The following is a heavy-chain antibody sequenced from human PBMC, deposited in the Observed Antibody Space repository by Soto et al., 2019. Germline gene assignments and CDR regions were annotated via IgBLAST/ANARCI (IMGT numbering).Heavy chain of an antibody. CDR1: GWSLSRWDYF. CDR3: ARVRREYDNSGPVDY. V-gene: IGHV4-30-2*01. Sequence: PSEDLALPCAVSGWSLSRWDYFLDLVRQAPGTGLEWIGYTYHRGSTYTHPPLQSPVTMSLDRSRNQFSLKLNSVTAADTAVYYCARVRREYDNSGPVDYWGQGTLVAVSS. CDR2: TYHRGST. J-gene: IGHJ4*02. D-gene: IGHD3-22*01.